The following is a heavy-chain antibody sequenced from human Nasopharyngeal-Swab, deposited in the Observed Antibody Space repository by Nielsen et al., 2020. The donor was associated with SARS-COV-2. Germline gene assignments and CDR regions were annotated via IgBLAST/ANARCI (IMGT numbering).Heavy chain of an antibody. Sequence: GESLKISCAASGFSFRSYSMHWVRQAPGKGLVWVSGINSDGTTTTYADSVKGRFTVSRDNAKNTLYLEMNSLRADDTAVYYCARRLVWFGEAHYYYYSMDVWGQGTTVTVSS. CDR1: GFSFRSYS. V-gene: IGHV3-74*03. D-gene: IGHD3-10*01. CDR2: INSDGTTT. CDR3: ARRLVWFGEAHYYYYSMDV. J-gene: IGHJ6*02.